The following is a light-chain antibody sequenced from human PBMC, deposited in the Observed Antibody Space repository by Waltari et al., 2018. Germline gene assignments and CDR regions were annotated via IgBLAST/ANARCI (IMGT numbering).Light chain of an antibody. CDR1: QSVSSY. CDR3: QQRSNWYT. V-gene: IGKV3-11*01. Sequence: ELVLTPSPATLSWYTGERATLSCRASQSVSSYLAWYQQKPGQAPRRLIYDASNSATCIPARFSGSGSGTDFTLTISSLEPEDFAGYYCQQRSNWYTFGQGTKLEIK. J-gene: IGKJ2*01. CDR2: DAS.